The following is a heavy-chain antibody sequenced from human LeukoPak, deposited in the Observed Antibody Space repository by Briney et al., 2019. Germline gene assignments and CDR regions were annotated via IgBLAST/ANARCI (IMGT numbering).Heavy chain of an antibody. CDR1: GYTFTSYG. Sequence: ASVKVSCKASGYTFTSYGISWVRQAPGQGLEWMGWISAYNGNTNYAQKLQGRVTMTTDTSTSTAYMELRSLRSDGTAVYYCARDLRRTTKAWFDPWGQGTLVTVSS. J-gene: IGHJ5*02. CDR3: ARDLRRTTKAWFDP. CDR2: ISAYNGNT. D-gene: IGHD1-14*01. V-gene: IGHV1-18*01.